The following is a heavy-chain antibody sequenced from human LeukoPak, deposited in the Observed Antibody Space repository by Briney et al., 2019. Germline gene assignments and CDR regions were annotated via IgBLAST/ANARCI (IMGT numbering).Heavy chain of an antibody. V-gene: IGHV4-59*11. D-gene: IGHD4-17*01. CDR1: GGSISSHY. Sequence: PSETLSLTCTVSGGSISSHYWSWIRQSPGKGLEWIGYIYYSGTTNYNPSLKSRVTISVDTSKNQFSLRLRSVTAADTAVYYCAREDPQTTVPEGMDVWGQGTTVTVSS. CDR2: IYYSGTT. CDR3: AREDPQTTVPEGMDV. J-gene: IGHJ6*02.